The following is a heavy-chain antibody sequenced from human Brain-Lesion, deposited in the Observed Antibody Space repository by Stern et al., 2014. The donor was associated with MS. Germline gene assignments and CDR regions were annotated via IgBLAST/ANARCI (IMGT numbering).Heavy chain of an antibody. Sequence: QVQLVESGPGLVKPSQTLSLSCTVSGGSISSGGYYWSWIRQPAGKGLEWIGRIFNRGSTRYNPSIKRWGSLLIANVQNQSPPRLNPMTAADTAVYYCARGRVVPGFQYYATDVWGQGTTVIVSS. CDR3: ARGRVVPGFQYYATDV. D-gene: IGHD2-2*01. CDR2: IFNRGST. J-gene: IGHJ6*02. CDR1: GGSISSGGYY. V-gene: IGHV4-61*02.